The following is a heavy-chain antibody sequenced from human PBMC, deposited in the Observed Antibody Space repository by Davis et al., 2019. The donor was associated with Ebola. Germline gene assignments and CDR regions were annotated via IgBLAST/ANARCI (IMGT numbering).Heavy chain of an antibody. CDR1: GGSFSGYY. D-gene: IGHD2-2*01. J-gene: IGHJ6*03. CDR2: INHSGST. Sequence: SETLSLTCAVYGGSFSGYYWSWIRQPPGKGLEWIGEINHSGSTNYNPSLKSRVTISVDTSKNQFSLKLSSVTAADTAVYYCARHAPGEDIVVVPAATGFYYYYYMDVWGQGTMVTVSS. V-gene: IGHV4-34*01. CDR3: ARHAPGEDIVVVPAATGFYYYYYMDV.